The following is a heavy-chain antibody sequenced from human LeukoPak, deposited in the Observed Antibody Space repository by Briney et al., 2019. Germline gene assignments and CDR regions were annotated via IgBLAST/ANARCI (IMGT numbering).Heavy chain of an antibody. CDR2: ISWNSGSI. CDR3: AKDQGFGELFYRFDP. Sequence: PGRSLRLSCAASGFTFDDYAMHWVRQAPGKGLEWVSGISWNSGSIGYADSVKGRFTISRDNAKNSLYLQMNSLRAEDTALYYCAKDQGFGELFYRFDPWGQGTLVTVSS. J-gene: IGHJ5*02. D-gene: IGHD3-10*01. CDR1: GFTFDDYA. V-gene: IGHV3-9*01.